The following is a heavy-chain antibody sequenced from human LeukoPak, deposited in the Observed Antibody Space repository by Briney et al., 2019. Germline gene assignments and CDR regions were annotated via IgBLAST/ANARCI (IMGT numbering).Heavy chain of an antibody. Sequence: ASVKVSCKASGYTFTNYGISWVRQAPGQGLEWICWISIYNGNTDYAQKLRGRVTMTTDTSTSTAYMELRSLRSDDTAVYYCARITYDFWSGYYMPDDPWGQGTLVTVSS. CDR2: ISIYNGNT. J-gene: IGHJ5*02. CDR1: GYTFTNYG. CDR3: ARITYDFWSGYYMPDDP. V-gene: IGHV1-18*01. D-gene: IGHD3-3*01.